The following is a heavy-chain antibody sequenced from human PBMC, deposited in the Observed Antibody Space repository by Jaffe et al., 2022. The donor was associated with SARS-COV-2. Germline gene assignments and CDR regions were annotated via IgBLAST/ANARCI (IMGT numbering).Heavy chain of an antibody. D-gene: IGHD3-10*01. CDR2: ISYDGSNK. V-gene: IGHV3-30*18. J-gene: IGHJ4*02. CDR3: AKDAWRPYYGSGSYSKPRGIFDY. Sequence: QVQLVESGGGVVQPGRSLRLSCAASGFTFSSYGMHWVRQAPGKGLEWVAVISYDGSNKYYADSVKGRFTISRDNSKNTLYLQMNSLRAEDTAVYYCAKDAWRPYYGSGSYSKPRGIFDYWGQGTLVTVSS. CDR1: GFTFSSYG.